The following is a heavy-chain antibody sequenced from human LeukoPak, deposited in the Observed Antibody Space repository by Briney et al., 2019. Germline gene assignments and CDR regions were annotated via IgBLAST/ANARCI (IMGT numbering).Heavy chain of an antibody. D-gene: IGHD6-19*01. V-gene: IGHV3-53*01. CDR1: GFTVSANY. CDR3: ARDPKLYSSGWYSPGY. Sequence: GGSLRLSCATSGFTVSANYMTWVRQAPGKGLEWVSVIYNDGSTYYADSVKGRFTISRDNSKNTLYLRMNSLRAEDTAVYYCARDPKLYSSGWYSPGYWGQGTLVTVSS. CDR2: IYNDGST. J-gene: IGHJ4*02.